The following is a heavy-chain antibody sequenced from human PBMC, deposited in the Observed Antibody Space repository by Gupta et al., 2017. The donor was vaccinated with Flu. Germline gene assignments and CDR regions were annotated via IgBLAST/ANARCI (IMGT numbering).Heavy chain of an antibody. CDR3: ARDLCSSTSGYGYYYYGMDV. J-gene: IGHJ6*02. CDR1: GYTFTSYG. Sequence: QVQLVQSGAEVKKPGASVKVSCKASGYTFTSYGISWVRQAPGQGLEWMGWISAYNGNTNYAQKLQGRVTMTTDTSTSTAYMELRSLRSEDTAVYYCARDLCSSTSGYGYYYYGMDVWGQGTTVTVSS. D-gene: IGHD2-2*01. CDR2: ISAYNGNT. V-gene: IGHV1-18*01.